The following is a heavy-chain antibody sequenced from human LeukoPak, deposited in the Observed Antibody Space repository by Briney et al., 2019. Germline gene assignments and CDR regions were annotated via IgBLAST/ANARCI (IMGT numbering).Heavy chain of an antibody. D-gene: IGHD1-26*01. J-gene: IGHJ5*02. CDR1: GFAFSSYG. V-gene: IGHV3-33*01. Sequence: PGRSLRLSCAASGFAFSSYGMYWVRHAPGKGLEWVAVIWYDGSNKYYAVSVKGRFTIYRDNSKNTLYLKMSSLRAEDTAVYYCSGWVGATTYWLDPGGQGTQVIVSS. CDR2: IWYDGSNK. CDR3: SGWVGATTYWLDP.